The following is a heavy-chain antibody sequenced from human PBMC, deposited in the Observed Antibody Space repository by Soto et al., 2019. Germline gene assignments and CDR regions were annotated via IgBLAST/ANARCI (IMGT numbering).Heavy chain of an antibody. V-gene: IGHV1-18*04. D-gene: IGHD1-7*01. J-gene: IGHJ6*02. CDR3: ARHWDLITGTSHYYYYGMDV. CDR2: ISAYNGNT. CDR1: GNTFTSYG. Sequence: QVQLVQSGAEVKKPGASVKVSCKASGNTFTSYGISWVRQAPGQGLEWMGWISAYNGNTNYAQKLQGRVTMTTDTSTSTVYMELRSLRSDDTAVYYCARHWDLITGTSHYYYYGMDVWGQGTTVTVSS.